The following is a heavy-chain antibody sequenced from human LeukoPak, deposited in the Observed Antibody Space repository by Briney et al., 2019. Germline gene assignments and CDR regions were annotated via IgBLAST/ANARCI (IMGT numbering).Heavy chain of an antibody. V-gene: IGHV1-46*01. Sequence: GASVKVSCKASGYTFTSYYMHWVRQAPGQGLEWMGIINPSGGSTSYAQKFQGRVTMTRDTSTSTVYMELSSLRSEDTAVYYCAREGPRDHWYSLGVAVAGTNWFDPWGQGTLVTVSS. CDR1: GYTFTSYY. D-gene: IGHD6-19*01. CDR2: INPSGGST. J-gene: IGHJ5*02. CDR3: AREGPRDHWYSLGVAVAGTNWFDP.